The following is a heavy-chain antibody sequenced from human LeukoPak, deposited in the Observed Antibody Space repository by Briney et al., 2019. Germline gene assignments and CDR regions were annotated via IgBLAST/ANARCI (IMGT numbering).Heavy chain of an antibody. CDR1: GFTFSSYS. D-gene: IGHD6-13*01. CDR3: AREGTIAAGYNWFDP. Sequence: GGSLRLSCAVSGFTFSSYSMNWVRQAPGKGLEWVSSISSSSSYIYYADSVKGRFTISRDNAKNSLYLQMNSLRAEDTAVYYCAREGTIAAGYNWFDPWGQGTLVTVSS. V-gene: IGHV3-21*01. CDR2: ISSSSSYI. J-gene: IGHJ5*02.